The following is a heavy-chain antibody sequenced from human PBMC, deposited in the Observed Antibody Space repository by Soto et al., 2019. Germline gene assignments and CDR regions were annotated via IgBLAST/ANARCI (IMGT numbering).Heavy chain of an antibody. CDR1: GGSISSYY. V-gene: IGHV4-59*08. J-gene: IGHJ3*02. CDR3: ARRRGYAFDI. CDR2: IYYSGST. Sequence: QVQLQESGPGLVKPSETLSLTCTVSGGSISSYYWSWIRQPPGKGLEWIGYIYYSGSTNYNPSLKSRVTISVDTSTTQFSMQLSSVTAADTAVYYCARRRGYAFDIWGQGTMVTVSS.